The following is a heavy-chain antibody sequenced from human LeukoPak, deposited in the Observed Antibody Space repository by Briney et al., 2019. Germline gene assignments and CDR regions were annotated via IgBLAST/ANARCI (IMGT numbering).Heavy chain of an antibody. J-gene: IGHJ3*02. CDR3: ARVLFRAAAGTRLTVGAFDI. Sequence: ASVKVSCKVSGYTLTELSMHWVRQAPGKGLEWMGGFDPEYGETIYAQKFQGRVTMTEDTSTDTAYMELSSLRAEDTAVYYCARVLFRAAAGTRLTVGAFDIWGQGTMVTVSS. CDR2: FDPEYGET. CDR1: GYTLTELS. D-gene: IGHD6-13*01. V-gene: IGHV1-24*01.